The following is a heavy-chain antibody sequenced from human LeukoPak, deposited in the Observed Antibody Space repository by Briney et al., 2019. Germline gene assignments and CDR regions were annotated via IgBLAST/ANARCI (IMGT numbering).Heavy chain of an antibody. Sequence: PSETLSLTCTVSGGSISSSSYYWGWIRQPPGKGLEWIGSIYYSGSTYYNPSLKSRVTISVDTSKNQFSLKLSSATAADTAVYYCARVTLWFGEPRYYFDYWGQGTLVTVSS. J-gene: IGHJ4*02. CDR1: GGSISSSSYY. D-gene: IGHD3-10*01. CDR3: ARVTLWFGEPRYYFDY. V-gene: IGHV4-39*07. CDR2: IYYSGST.